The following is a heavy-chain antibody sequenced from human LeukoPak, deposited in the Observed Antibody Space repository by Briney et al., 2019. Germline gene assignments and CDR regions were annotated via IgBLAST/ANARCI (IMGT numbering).Heavy chain of an antibody. CDR1: GVSINSYY. V-gene: IGHV4-4*07. CDR3: AREMGSSSLFDY. J-gene: IGHJ4*02. Sequence: SETLSLTCSVSGVSINSYYWSWIRQSAEKGLEGIGRLYSSGSTNYHPSLKSRVNMSIDTSKNQFSLKLSSVTAADTAVYYCAREMGSSSLFDYWGRGTLVTVSS. CDR2: LYSSGST. D-gene: IGHD3-10*01.